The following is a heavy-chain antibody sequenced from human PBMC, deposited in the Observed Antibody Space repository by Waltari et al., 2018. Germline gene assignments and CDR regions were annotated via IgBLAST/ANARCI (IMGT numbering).Heavy chain of an antibody. CDR1: GFTFRTSP. V-gene: IGHV3-23*01. CDR3: AKYCIYASCPAGAYYGMDV. D-gene: IGHD2-2*01. CDR2: MSDSGVNT. Sequence: EVQLLESGGGLVQPGGSLRVSCASSGFTFRTSPIIGVRQTPGKGLEWVSAMSDSGVNTYYADSVKGRFTISRDNSKNTLYLQMNSLRAEDTAVYYCAKYCIYASCPAGAYYGMDVWGQGTTVTVSS. J-gene: IGHJ6*02.